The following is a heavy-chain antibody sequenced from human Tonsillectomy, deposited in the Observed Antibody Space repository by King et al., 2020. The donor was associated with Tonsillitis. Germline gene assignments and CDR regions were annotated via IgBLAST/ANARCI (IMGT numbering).Heavy chain of an antibody. CDR1: GFTFDDYA. D-gene: IGHD4-17*01. CDR3: AKAYNQITTVTIGDAFDI. J-gene: IGHJ3*02. V-gene: IGHV3-9*01. Sequence: VQLVESGGGLVQPGRSLRLSCAASGFTFDDYAMHWVRQAPGKGLEWVSGISWNSGSIGYADSVKGRFTISRDNAKNSLYLQMNSLRAEDTALYYCAKAYNQITTVTIGDAFDIWGKGTMLTVSS. CDR2: ISWNSGSI.